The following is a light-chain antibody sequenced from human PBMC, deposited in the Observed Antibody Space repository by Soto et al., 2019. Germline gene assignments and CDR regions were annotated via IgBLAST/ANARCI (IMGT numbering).Light chain of an antibody. J-gene: IGLJ1*01. CDR2: GNS. CDR3: QSYDSSLGALYV. V-gene: IGLV1-40*01. CDR1: SFNIGAGYE. Sequence: QSVLTQPPSVSGAPGQRVTISCTGSSFNIGAGYEGHGYQQLPGTAPKLLIYGNSNRPSGVPDRFAGPKSGTSAPLAITGLQAEDEADYYGQSYDSSLGALYVFGTGTKLTVV.